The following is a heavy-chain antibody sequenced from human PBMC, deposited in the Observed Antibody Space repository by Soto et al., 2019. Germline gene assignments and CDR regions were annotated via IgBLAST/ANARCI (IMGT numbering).Heavy chain of an antibody. D-gene: IGHD6-25*01. CDR1: GFTFSNYA. CDR3: AKFFVETGSNSGWPWSFHY. J-gene: IGHJ4*02. CDR2: ISGSGGTT. V-gene: IGHV3-23*01. Sequence: EVQLLESGGGLVQPGRSLRLSCAASGFTFSNYAMSWVRQAPGQGLDLVSAISGSGGTTYYADSVKGRFTISRDNSKNTLFLQMNSLRAEDAAVYYCAKFFVETGSNSGWPWSFHYWGQGTRVTVSS.